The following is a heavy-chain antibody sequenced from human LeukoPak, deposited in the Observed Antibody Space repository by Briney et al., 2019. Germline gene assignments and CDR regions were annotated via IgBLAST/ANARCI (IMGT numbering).Heavy chain of an antibody. CDR1: GYSISNGYY. V-gene: IGHV4-38-2*01. CDR2: IYHSGSI. J-gene: IGHJ4*02. Sequence: SETLSLTCAVSGYSISNGYYWGWIRQAPGKRLEWIATIYHSGSIYYNPSLMSRFTISIDTSKHQFSLKVTSVTAADTARYYCARADSGSHSHFDYWGQGMLVTVSS. D-gene: IGHD1-26*01. CDR3: ARADSGSHSHFDY.